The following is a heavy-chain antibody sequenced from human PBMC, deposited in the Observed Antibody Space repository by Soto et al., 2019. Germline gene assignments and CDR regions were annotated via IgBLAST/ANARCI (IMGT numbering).Heavy chain of an antibody. CDR1: GYTFTSAY. V-gene: IGHV1-46*01. Sequence: QVLLVQSGAEVKKPGASVRVSCRTSGYTFTSAYMHWVRQAPGQGLEWMGVSNLRAGSTLYAQKSQGRVTLTRDTSTSTLYVELNSLTSEDTAVYYCARDRFGYADSGDWGQGTLVTVSS. CDR3: ARDRFGYADSGD. J-gene: IGHJ4*02. D-gene: IGHD4-17*01. CDR2: SNLRAGST.